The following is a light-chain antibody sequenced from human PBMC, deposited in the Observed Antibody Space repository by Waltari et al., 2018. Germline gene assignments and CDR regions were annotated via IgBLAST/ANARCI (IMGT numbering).Light chain of an antibody. CDR2: EVS. J-gene: IGLJ3*02. V-gene: IGLV2-8*01. Sequence: QSALTQPPSASGSPGQSVTFSCTGTSSDAGGYNYFSWYQQHPGKAPKLMIYEVSKRPSGVPDRFSGSKSGNTASLTVSGLQAEDEADYYCSSYAGSNNLGVFGGGTKLTVL. CDR3: SSYAGSNNLGV. CDR1: SSDAGGYNY.